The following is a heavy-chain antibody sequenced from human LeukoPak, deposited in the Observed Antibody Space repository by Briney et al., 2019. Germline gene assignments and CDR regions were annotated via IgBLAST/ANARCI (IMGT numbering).Heavy chain of an antibody. V-gene: IGHV1-2*02. CDR1: GYTFTAYY. J-gene: IGHJ4*02. CDR2: IDPNSGDT. Sequence: VASLKVSCKASGYTFTAYYIHWVRQAPGQGLEWMAWIDPNSGDTWSAPLFQGRVTMTRDTSITTASMELTWLSSDDTAVYYCATGVATAFTYWGQGTLVTVSS. D-gene: IGHD5-18*01. CDR3: ATGVATAFTY.